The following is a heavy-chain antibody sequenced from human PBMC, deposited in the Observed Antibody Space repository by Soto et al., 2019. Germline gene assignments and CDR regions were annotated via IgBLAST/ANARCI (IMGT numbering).Heavy chain of an antibody. V-gene: IGHV4-39*01. J-gene: IGHJ4*02. CDR2: IYYSGST. Sequence: KPSETLSLTCTVTGDSISSRSYYWGWIRQPPGKGLEWIGSIYYSGSTYNNPSLRSRVSMSIDTSKDQFSLKLKSVTAADTAVYFCGRQRTSVLTYAYFDVWGPGTLVTVSS. CDR1: GDSISSRSYY. D-gene: IGHD3-22*01. CDR3: GRQRTSVLTYAYFDV.